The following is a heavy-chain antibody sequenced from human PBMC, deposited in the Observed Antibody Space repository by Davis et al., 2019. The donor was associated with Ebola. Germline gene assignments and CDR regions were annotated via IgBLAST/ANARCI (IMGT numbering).Heavy chain of an antibody. CDR2: LNPNSGNT. Sequence: AASVKVSCKASGYTFTSYDINWVRQATGQGLEWMGWLNPNSGNTDSTHKFQGRLTMTKNISIGTAYMELSTLTSDDTAVYYCARGRSLFDYWGQGTLVTVSS. D-gene: IGHD4-17*01. J-gene: IGHJ4*02. CDR3: ARGRSLFDY. V-gene: IGHV1-8*02. CDR1: GYTFTSYD.